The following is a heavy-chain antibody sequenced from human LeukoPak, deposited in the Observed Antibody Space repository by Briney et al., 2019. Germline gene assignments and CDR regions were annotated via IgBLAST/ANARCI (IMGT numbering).Heavy chain of an antibody. CDR2: IIPIVGIS. D-gene: IGHD5-24*01. J-gene: IGHJ4*02. Sequence: ASVKVSCKASGGTFSSYALSWVRQAPGQGLEGMGTIIPIVGISNYAQKFQGRATITADKSTSTAYMELSSLRSEDTAVYYCARDGEMATIYFDYWGQGTLVTVSS. CDR3: ARDGEMATIYFDY. V-gene: IGHV1-69*04. CDR1: GGTFSSYA.